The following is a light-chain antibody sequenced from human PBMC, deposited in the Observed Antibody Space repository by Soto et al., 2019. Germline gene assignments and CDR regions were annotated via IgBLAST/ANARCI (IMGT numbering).Light chain of an antibody. V-gene: IGLV2-23*02. CDR3: CSFAGSSTLWV. CDR2: EVN. CDR1: TSDVGGYDV. Sequence: QSALTQPASVSGSPGQSITISCSGTTSDVGGYDVVSWYQQHPGKAPKLMIFEVNQRPSGVSDRFSGSKSGNTASLTISGLQAVDEDDYYCCSFAGSSTLWVFGGGTKLTVL. J-gene: IGLJ3*02.